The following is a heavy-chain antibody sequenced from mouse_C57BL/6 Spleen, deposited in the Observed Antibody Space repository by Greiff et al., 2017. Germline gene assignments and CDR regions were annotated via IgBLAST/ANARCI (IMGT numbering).Heavy chain of an antibody. CDR1: GYTFPSYW. CDR3: ARGGHYWYFDV. CDR2: IYPSDSET. V-gene: IGHV1-61*01. Sequence: QVQLQQSGAELVRPGSSVKLSCKASGYTFPSYWMDWVKQRPGQGLEWIGNIYPSDSETHYNQKFKDKATLTVDKSSSTAYMQLSSLTSEDSAVYYCARGGHYWYFDVWGTGTTVTVSS. J-gene: IGHJ1*03.